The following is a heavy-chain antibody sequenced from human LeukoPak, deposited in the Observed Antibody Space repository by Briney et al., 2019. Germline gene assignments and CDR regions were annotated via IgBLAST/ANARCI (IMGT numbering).Heavy chain of an antibody. CDR2: ISSNGGST. J-gene: IGHJ6*02. CDR3: ARGGYAPGPYYYYGMDV. Sequence: GGSLRLSCAASGFTFSSYAMHWVRQAPGKGLEYVTAISSNGGSTYYANSVKGRFTISRDYSKNTLYLQMGSLRAEDMAVYYCARGGYAPGPYYYYGMDVWGQGTTVTVSS. V-gene: IGHV3-64*01. CDR1: GFTFSSYA. D-gene: IGHD2-2*01.